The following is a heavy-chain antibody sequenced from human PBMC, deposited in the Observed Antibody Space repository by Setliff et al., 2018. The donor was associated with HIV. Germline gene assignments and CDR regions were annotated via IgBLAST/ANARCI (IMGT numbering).Heavy chain of an antibody. V-gene: IGHV1-18*01. CDR2: ISIYNGDT. CDR3: AREWRETLHWEAAFDY. J-gene: IGHJ4*02. Sequence: GASVKVSCKSSGYTFTNFGISWVRQAPGQGLEWMGWISIYNGDTNYAQKLQGRFTMTTDTSTNTVYMDLRSLRSDDTAVYYCAREWRETLHWEAAFDYWGQGTLVTVSS. D-gene: IGHD1-26*01. CDR1: GYTFTNFG.